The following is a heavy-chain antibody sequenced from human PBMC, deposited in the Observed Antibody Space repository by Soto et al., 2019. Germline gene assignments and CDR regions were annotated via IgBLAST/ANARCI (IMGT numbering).Heavy chain of an antibody. J-gene: IGHJ5*02. V-gene: IGHV3-48*02. CDR3: ARDECTNGVCYTANGLDP. Sequence: EVQLVESGGGLVQPGGSLRLSCAASGFTFSYYSMNWVRQAPGKGLEWVSYICGSGSSIYYADSVKGRFTIARDNARNSLYLQMNSLRDEVTAVYYCARDECTNGVCYTANGLDPRGQGTLVTVSS. D-gene: IGHD2-8*01. CDR2: ICGSGSSI. CDR1: GFTFSYYS.